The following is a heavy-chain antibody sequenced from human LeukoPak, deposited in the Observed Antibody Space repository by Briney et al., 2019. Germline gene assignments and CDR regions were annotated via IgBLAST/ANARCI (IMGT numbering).Heavy chain of an antibody. CDR2: IYYSGST. D-gene: IGHD4-17*01. V-gene: IGHV4-31*03. J-gene: IGHJ5*02. CDR1: GGSISSGGYY. Sequence: SETLSLTCTVSGGSISSGGYYWSWNRQHPGKGLEWIGYIYYSGSTYYNPSLKSRVTISVDTSKNQFSLKLSSVTAADTAVYYCARDHAATDYGDPMVGFDPWGQGTLVTVSS. CDR3: ARDHAATDYGDPMVGFDP.